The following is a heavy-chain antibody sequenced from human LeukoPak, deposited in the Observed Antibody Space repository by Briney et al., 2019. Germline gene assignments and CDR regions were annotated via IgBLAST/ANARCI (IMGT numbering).Heavy chain of an antibody. D-gene: IGHD3-3*01. V-gene: IGHV4-34*01. Sequence: SETLSLTCAVYGGSFSGYYWSWIRQPPGKGLEWIGEINHSGSTNYNPSLKSRVTMSVDTSKNQFSLKLSSVIAADTAVYYCASRNRITAFGVITEYYMDVWGKGTTVTVSS. CDR1: GGSFSGYY. J-gene: IGHJ6*03. CDR2: INHSGST. CDR3: ASRNRITAFGVITEYYMDV.